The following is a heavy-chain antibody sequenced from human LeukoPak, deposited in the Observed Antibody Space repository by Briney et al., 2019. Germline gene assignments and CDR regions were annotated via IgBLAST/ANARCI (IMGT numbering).Heavy chain of an antibody. D-gene: IGHD1-1*01. V-gene: IGHV3-30*03. J-gene: IGHJ4*02. CDR1: GFTFSSYW. CDR2: ISYDGSNK. CDR3: ARGGGYVSSDY. Sequence: GGSLRLSCAASGFTFSSYWMSWVRQAPGKGLEWVAVISYDGSNKYYADSVKGRFTISRDNSKNTLYLQMNSLRAEDTAVYYCARGGGYVSSDYWGQGTLVTVSP.